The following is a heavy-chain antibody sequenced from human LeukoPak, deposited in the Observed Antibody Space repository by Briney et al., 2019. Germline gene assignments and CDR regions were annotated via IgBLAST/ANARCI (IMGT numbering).Heavy chain of an antibody. D-gene: IGHD3-10*01. J-gene: IGHJ3*02. CDR1: GFTFDCCG. V-gene: IGHV3-30*02. Sequence: TGGSLRLSCAASGFTFDCCGMHWVRQAPGKGLEWVAFIRNVGNDKYYADSVKGRFFISRDNSKNTLYLQMNSLRAEDTAVYYCARDSGAYYYGSGSYHGNAFDIWGQGTMVTVSS. CDR2: IRNVGNDK. CDR3: ARDSGAYYYGSGSYHGNAFDI.